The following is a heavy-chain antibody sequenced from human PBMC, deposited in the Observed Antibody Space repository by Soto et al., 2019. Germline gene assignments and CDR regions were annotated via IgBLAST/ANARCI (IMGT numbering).Heavy chain of an antibody. CDR2: IYYSGST. CDR3: ARSRDYDSSGYYSGPFFDY. J-gene: IGHJ4*02. Sequence: SETLSLTCTVSGGSISSYYWSWIRQPPGKGLEWIGYIYYSGSTNYNPSLKSRVTISVDTSKNQFSLKLSSVTAADTAVYYCARSRDYDSSGYYSGPFFDYWGQGTLVTVSS. V-gene: IGHV4-59*01. CDR1: GGSISSYY. D-gene: IGHD3-22*01.